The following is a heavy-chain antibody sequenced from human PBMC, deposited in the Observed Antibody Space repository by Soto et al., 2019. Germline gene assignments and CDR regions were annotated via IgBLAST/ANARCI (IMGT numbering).Heavy chain of an antibody. V-gene: IGHV3-48*01. CDR2: ISSSSSTI. CDR1: GFTFSSYS. J-gene: IGHJ4*02. Sequence: GGSLRLSCAASGFTFSSYSMNWVRQAPGKGLEWVSYISSSSSTIYYADSVKGRFTISRDNAKNSLYLQMNSLRAEDTAVYYCARANYYGSPGDFDYWGQGTLVTGLL. D-gene: IGHD3-10*01. CDR3: ARANYYGSPGDFDY.